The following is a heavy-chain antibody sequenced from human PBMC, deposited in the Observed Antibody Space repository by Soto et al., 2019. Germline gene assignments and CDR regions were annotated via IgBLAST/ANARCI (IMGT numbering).Heavy chain of an antibody. CDR3: AREDDGGDRDYYGLAV. J-gene: IGHJ6*02. V-gene: IGHV4-30-4*08. Sequence: WTWIRQSPGKGLEWIGYIHFSGSVLYNPSFKSRPTISVDTSKNQFSLHLRSVTAADTAVYFCAREDDGGDRDYYGLAVLGQGTTVTVSS. D-gene: IGHD2-21*02. CDR2: IHFSGSV.